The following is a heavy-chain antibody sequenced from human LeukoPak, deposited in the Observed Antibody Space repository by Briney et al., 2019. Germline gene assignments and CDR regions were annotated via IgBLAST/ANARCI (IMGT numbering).Heavy chain of an antibody. Sequence: GGSLRLSCATSGFTFSTYWMHWVRQVPGKGLEWVSGIVGSGATTYYVDSVKGRFTISRDNSKNTLYLQMNSLRAEDTAVYYCARDLRAVVDHAPDYWGQGTLVTVSS. D-gene: IGHD2-15*01. V-gene: IGHV3-NL1*01. CDR1: GFTFSTYW. CDR2: IVGSGATT. J-gene: IGHJ4*02. CDR3: ARDLRAVVDHAPDY.